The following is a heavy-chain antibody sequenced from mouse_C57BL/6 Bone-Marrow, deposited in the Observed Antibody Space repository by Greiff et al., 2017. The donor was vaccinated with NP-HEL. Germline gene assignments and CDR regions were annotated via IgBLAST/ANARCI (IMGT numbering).Heavy chain of an antibody. D-gene: IGHD2-13*01. Sequence: VQLLQSGPELVKPGASVKISCTASGYSFTGYYMHWVKQSPGNILDWIGYIYPYNGVSSYNQKFKGKATLTVDKSSSTAYMELRSLTSEDSAVYYCVKNDYVPPMDYWGQGTSVTVSS. J-gene: IGHJ4*01. CDR3: VKNDYVPPMDY. V-gene: IGHV1-31*01. CDR1: GYSFTGYY. CDR2: IYPYNGVS.